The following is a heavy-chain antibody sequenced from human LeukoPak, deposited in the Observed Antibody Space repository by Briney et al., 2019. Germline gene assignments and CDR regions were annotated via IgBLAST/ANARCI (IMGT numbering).Heavy chain of an antibody. J-gene: IGHJ6*04. Sequence: PSETLSLTCAVYGGSFSGYYWSWIRQPPGKGLEWIGEINHSGSTNYNPPLKSRVTISVDTSKNQFSLKLSSVTAADTAVYYCARGRGRFLAVWGKGTTVTVSS. CDR2: INHSGST. CDR1: GGSFSGYY. CDR3: ARGRGRFLAV. V-gene: IGHV4-34*01. D-gene: IGHD3-3*01.